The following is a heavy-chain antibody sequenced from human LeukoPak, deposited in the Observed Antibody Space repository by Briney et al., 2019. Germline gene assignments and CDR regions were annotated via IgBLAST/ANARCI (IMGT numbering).Heavy chain of an antibody. CDR3: ARDVTGNDAFDI. J-gene: IGHJ3*02. Sequence: TSETLSLTCAVYGGSFSGYYWSWIRQPPGKGLEWIGEINHSGSTNYNPSLKSRVTISVDTSKNQFSLKLSSVTAADTAVYYCARDVTGNDAFDIWGQGTMVTVSS. D-gene: IGHD1-20*01. CDR2: INHSGST. V-gene: IGHV4-34*01. CDR1: GGSFSGYY.